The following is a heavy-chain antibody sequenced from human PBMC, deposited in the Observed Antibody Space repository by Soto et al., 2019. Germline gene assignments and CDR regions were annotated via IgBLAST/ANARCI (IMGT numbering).Heavy chain of an antibody. CDR3: ARLWGSGRSYYYYMDV. D-gene: IGHD3-10*01. V-gene: IGHV5-51*01. Sequence: SIINYGIGRIIQIPGKGLEWMGIIYPGDSDTRYSPSFQGQVTISADKSISTAYLQWSSLKASDTAMYYCARLWGSGRSYYYYMDVWGKGTTVTVSS. J-gene: IGHJ6*03. CDR1: SIINYG. CDR2: IYPGDSDT.